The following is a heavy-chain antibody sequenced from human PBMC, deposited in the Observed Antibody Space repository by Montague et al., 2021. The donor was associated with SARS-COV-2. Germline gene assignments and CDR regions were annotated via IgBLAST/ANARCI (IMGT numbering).Heavy chain of an antibody. CDR1: GGSISSANYY. J-gene: IGHJ4*02. CDR3: ASQSGSYYNYFDL. V-gene: IGHV4-31*03. Sequence: TLSLTCTVPGGSISSANYYWSWIRQHPGKGLEFIGYIYYSGSSFYSPSLKSRLTISVDTSKNRFSLRLSSVTAADTAIYFCASQSGSYYNYFDLWGQGTLVTVSS. CDR2: IYYSGSS. D-gene: IGHD1-26*01.